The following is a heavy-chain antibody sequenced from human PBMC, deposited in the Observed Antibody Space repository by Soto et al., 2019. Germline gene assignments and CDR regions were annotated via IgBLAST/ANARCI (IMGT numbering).Heavy chain of an antibody. CDR3: ARVHPWILCCYDNGSYWFDP. V-gene: IGHV1-18*01. CDR2: ISAYNGNT. Sequence: ASVKVSCKASGYTFTSYGISWVRQAPGQGLEWMGWISAYNGNTNYAQKLQGRVTMTTDTSTSTAYMELRSLRSDDTAVYYCARVHPWILCCYDNGSYWFDPRGQGSLVTGSS. J-gene: IGHJ5*02. D-gene: IGHD2-2*03. CDR1: GYTFTSYG.